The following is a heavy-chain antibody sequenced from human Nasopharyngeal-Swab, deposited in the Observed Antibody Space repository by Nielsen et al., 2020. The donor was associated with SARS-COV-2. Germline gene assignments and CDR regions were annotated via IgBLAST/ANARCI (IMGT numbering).Heavy chain of an antibody. CDR2: IYYSEST. CDR3: ARDSLVRGYFDY. CDR1: GGSASSGSYY. J-gene: IGHJ4*02. Sequence: SETLSLTCTVSGGSASSGSYYWSWIRQPPGKGLEWIGYIYYSESTNYNPSLKSRVTISVDTTKNQFSLKLSSVTAADTAVYYCARDSLVRGYFDYWGQGTLVTVSS. D-gene: IGHD3-10*01. V-gene: IGHV4-61*01.